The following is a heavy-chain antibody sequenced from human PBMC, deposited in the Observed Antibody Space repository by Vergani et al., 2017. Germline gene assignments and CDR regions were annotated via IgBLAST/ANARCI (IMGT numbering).Heavy chain of an antibody. CDR1: GGSFSGYY. Sequence: QVQLQQWGAGLLKPSETLSLTCAVYGGSFSGYYWSWIRQPPGKGLEWIGEINHSGSTNYNPSLKSQVTISVDTSKNQFSLRLSSMTAADTAVYYCAIGYSYGDYYYYGMDVWGQGTTVTVSS. D-gene: IGHD5-18*01. J-gene: IGHJ6*02. V-gene: IGHV4-34*01. CDR3: AIGYSYGDYYYYGMDV. CDR2: INHSGST.